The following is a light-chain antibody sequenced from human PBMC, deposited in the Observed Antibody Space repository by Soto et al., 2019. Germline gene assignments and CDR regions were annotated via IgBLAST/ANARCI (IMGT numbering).Light chain of an antibody. V-gene: IGKV1-8*01. CDR1: QGISSY. Sequence: AIRMTQSPSSLSASTGDRVTITCRASQGISSYLAWYQQKPGKAPKLLIYAASTLQSGVPSRFSGSGSGTDFTLTISSLEPEDFAVYYCQQRRSWPPTITFGQGTRLEIK. CDR2: AAS. CDR3: QQRRSWPPTIT. J-gene: IGKJ5*01.